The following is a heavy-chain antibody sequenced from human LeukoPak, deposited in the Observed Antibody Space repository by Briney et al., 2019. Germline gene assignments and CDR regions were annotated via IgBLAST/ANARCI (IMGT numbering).Heavy chain of an antibody. J-gene: IGHJ5*02. CDR2: VWYSGTT. CDR3: AKGGPEASAGLTWFDP. D-gene: IGHD1-14*01. Sequence: GSLRLSCAASGFTFNTYAMTWMRQPPGKGLEWIGYVWYSGTTKYNPSLKSRVTISVDTSKNQFSLKLNYVTAADTAVYYCAKGGPEASAGLTWFDPWGQGTRVTVSS. CDR1: GFTFNTYA. V-gene: IGHV4-59*01.